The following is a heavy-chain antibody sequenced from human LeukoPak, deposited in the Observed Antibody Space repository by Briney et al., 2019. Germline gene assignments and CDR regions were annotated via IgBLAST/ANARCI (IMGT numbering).Heavy chain of an antibody. CDR1: GGSISSYY. D-gene: IGHD2-2*02. CDR2: IYTSGST. Sequence: SETLSLTCTVSGGSISSYYGSWIRQPPGKGLEWIGYIYTSGSTNYNPSLKSRVTISVDTSKNQFSLKLSSVTAADTAVYYCARQSGIRGYCSSTSCYSAFDIWGQGTMVTVSS. V-gene: IGHV4-4*09. J-gene: IGHJ3*02. CDR3: ARQSGIRGYCSSTSCYSAFDI.